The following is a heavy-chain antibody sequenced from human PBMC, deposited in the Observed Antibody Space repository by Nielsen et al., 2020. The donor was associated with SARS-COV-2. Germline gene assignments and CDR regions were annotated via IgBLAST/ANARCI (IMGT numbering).Heavy chain of an antibody. CDR3: ARESGSSWYRYYYGMDV. CDR1: GFTFSSYW. J-gene: IGHJ6*02. D-gene: IGHD6-13*01. Sequence: GESLKISCAASGFTFSSYWMHWVRQAPGKGLVWVSRINSDGSSTSNADSVKGRFTISRDNAKNTLYLQMNSLRAEDTAVYYCARESGSSWYRYYYGMDVWGQGTTVTVSS. V-gene: IGHV3-74*01. CDR2: INSDGSST.